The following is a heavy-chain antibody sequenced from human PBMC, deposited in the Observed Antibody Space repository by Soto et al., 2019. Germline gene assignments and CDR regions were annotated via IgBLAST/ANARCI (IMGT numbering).Heavy chain of an antibody. CDR3: ARDRYSYYDFWSGSLPYYYYGMDV. J-gene: IGHJ6*02. D-gene: IGHD3-3*01. CDR1: GFTFSDYY. CDR2: ISSSSSTI. Sequence: GGSLRLSCAASGFTFSDYYMSWIRQAPGKGLEWVSYISSSSSTIYYADSVKGRFTISRDNAKNSLYLQMNSLRAEDTAVYYCARDRYSYYDFWSGSLPYYYYGMDVWGQGTTVTVSS. V-gene: IGHV3-11*04.